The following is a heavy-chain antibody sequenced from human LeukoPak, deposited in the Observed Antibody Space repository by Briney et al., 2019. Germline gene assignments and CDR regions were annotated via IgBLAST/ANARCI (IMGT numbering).Heavy chain of an antibody. CDR1: GGSISNYY. Sequence: SETLSLTCTVSGGSISNYYWSWIRQPPGKGLEWIGYIYYSGSTSYIPSFKSRITISVDTSKNQFSLSLTSVTAADTAVYYCARHNAGIDYWGQGTLVTVSS. CDR3: ARHNAGIDY. V-gene: IGHV4-59*08. CDR2: IYYSGST. D-gene: IGHD6-13*01. J-gene: IGHJ4*02.